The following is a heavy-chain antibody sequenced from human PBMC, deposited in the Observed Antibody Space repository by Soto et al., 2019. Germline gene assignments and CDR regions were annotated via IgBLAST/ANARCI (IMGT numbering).Heavy chain of an antibody. Sequence: QVQLVESGGGVVQPGGSLRVSCAASGFSFSSYDMHWVRQAPGKGLERVAGISYDGSNKHYADYVKGRFTISRDNSKNTLYLPMNSLRAEDTAVYDGAKAIWAERGGGSPLDYWGQGTLVTVSS. J-gene: IGHJ4*02. CDR1: GFSFSSYD. CDR2: ISYDGSNK. D-gene: IGHD5-12*01. CDR3: AKAIWAERGGGSPLDY. V-gene: IGHV3-30*18.